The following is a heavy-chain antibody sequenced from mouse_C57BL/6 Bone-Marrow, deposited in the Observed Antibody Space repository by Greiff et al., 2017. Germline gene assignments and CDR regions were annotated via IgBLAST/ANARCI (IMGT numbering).Heavy chain of an antibody. CDR1: GYAFSSSW. Sequence: LQESGPELVKPGASVKISCKASGYAFSSSWMNWVKQRPGKGLEWIGRIYPGDGGTNYNGKFKDKATLTADKSSSTAYMQLSSLTSEDSAVYVCAGAEVYEGYSLGYYFDYWGQGTTLTVSS. V-gene: IGHV1-82*01. J-gene: IGHJ2*01. CDR3: AGAEVYEGYSLGYYFDY. D-gene: IGHD2-3*01. CDR2: IYPGDGGT.